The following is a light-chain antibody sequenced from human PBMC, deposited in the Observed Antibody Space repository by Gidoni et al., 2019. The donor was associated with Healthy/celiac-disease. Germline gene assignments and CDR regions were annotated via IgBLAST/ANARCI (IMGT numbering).Light chain of an antibody. CDR1: PSVSSY. CDR2: DAS. V-gene: IGKV3-11*01. J-gene: IGKJ5*01. Sequence: EMVLTQSPATLSLSPGEGATLSCRASPSVSSYLAWYQQKPGQAPRLLIYDASNRATGIPARFSGSGSGTDFTLTISSLEPEDFAVYYCQQRSNWPPITFGQGTRLEIK. CDR3: QQRSNWPPIT.